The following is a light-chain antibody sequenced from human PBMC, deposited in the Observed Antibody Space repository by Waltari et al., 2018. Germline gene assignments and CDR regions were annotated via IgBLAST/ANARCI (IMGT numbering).Light chain of an antibody. J-gene: IGLJ1*01. CDR2: DVT. CDR3: CSYRSGSTFI. V-gene: IGLV2-18*02. Sequence: QAALTQPPSVSKSLGQSVTISCTGPSSDVGGYNDVSWYQQHPGTAPRLLIYDVTKRPSGVSDRFSGSKSANTASLTISGLQAEDEADYHCCSYRSGSTFIFGSGTRLTVL. CDR1: SSDVGGYND.